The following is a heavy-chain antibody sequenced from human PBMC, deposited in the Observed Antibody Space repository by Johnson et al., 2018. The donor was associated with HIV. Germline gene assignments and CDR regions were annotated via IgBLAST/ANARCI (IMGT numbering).Heavy chain of an antibody. CDR2: INSDGSST. V-gene: IGHV3-74*02. J-gene: IGHJ3*02. CDR3: ARDRKWVAALSGDAFDI. Sequence: VQLVESGGGLVQPGGSLRLSCAVSGFTFSSYWMHWVRQAPGKGLVLVSRINSDGSSTRYADSVKGRFTISRDNAKNTLYLQMNSLRAEDTAVYYCARDRKWVAALSGDAFDIWGQGTMVTVSS. CDR1: GFTFSSYW. D-gene: IGHD6-6*01.